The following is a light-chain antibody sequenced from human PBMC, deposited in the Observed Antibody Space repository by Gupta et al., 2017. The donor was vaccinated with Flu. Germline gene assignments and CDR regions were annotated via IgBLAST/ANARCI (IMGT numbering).Light chain of an antibody. CDR3: QSYDTSLSGVT. J-gene: IGLJ2*01. CDR2: HNN. V-gene: IGLV1-40*01. CDR1: SSNIGAGYD. Sequence: QSVLTQPPSVSGAPGQRVTISCTGSSSNIGAGYDVHWYQQLPETAPKLLIYHNNNRPSGVPDRFSASKSGTSASLAITGLQAEDEADYYCQSYDTSLSGVTFGGGTKLTVL.